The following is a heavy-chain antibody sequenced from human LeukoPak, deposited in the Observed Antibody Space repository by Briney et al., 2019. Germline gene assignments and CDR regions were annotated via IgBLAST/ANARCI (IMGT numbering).Heavy chain of an antibody. CDR2: ISSSSSTI. J-gene: IGHJ4*02. D-gene: IGHD3-22*01. CDR3: ARPGKDYYDSSGSNPYYFDY. Sequence: GGSLRLSCAASGFTFSSYSMNWVRQAPGKGLEWVSYISSSSSTIYYADSVKGRFTISRDNAKNSLYLQMNSLRAEDTAVYYCARPGKDYYDSSGSNPYYFDYWGQGTLVTVSS. CDR1: GFTFSSYS. V-gene: IGHV3-48*01.